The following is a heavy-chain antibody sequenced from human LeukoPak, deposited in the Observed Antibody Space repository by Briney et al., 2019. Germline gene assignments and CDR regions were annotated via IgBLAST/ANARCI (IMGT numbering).Heavy chain of an antibody. J-gene: IGHJ4*02. CDR3: ARKPSDRIVGALPDY. CDR2: IDTSSTTM. V-gene: IGHV3-48*01. CDR1: GLTFSKYS. Sequence: GGSLRLSCAASGLTFSKYSMTWVRQAPGKGLEWVSFIDTSSTTMYYTDSVKGRFTISRDNSKNTLYLQMNSLRAEDTAVYYCARKPSDRIVGALPDYWGQGTLVTVSS. D-gene: IGHD1-26*01.